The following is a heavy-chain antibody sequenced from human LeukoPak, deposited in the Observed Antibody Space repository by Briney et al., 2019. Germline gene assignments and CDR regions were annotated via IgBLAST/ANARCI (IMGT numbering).Heavy chain of an antibody. Sequence: GGSLRLSCAASGLTFSSYSMNWVRQAPGKGLEWVSYISSSSSTIYYADSVKGRFTISRDNAKNSLYLQMNSLRAEDTAAYYCARDFKSGWRLRGVDAFDIWGQGTMVTVSS. V-gene: IGHV3-48*04. D-gene: IGHD6-19*01. J-gene: IGHJ3*02. CDR3: ARDFKSGWRLRGVDAFDI. CDR1: GLTFSSYS. CDR2: ISSSSSTI.